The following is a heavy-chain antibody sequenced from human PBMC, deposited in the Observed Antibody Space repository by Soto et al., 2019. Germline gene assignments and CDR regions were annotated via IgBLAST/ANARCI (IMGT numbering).Heavy chain of an antibody. CDR3: ARDTYYDFWSGYYTGGSAFDI. J-gene: IGHJ3*02. CDR1: GFTFSSYW. CDR2: IKQDGSEK. D-gene: IGHD3-3*01. V-gene: IGHV3-7*01. Sequence: PGGSLRLSCAAAGFTFSSYWMSWVRKTQGKGLEWVANIKQDGSEKYYVDSVKGRFTISRDNAKNSLYLQMNSLRAEDTAVYYCARDTYYDFWSGYYTGGSAFDIWGQGTMVTVSS.